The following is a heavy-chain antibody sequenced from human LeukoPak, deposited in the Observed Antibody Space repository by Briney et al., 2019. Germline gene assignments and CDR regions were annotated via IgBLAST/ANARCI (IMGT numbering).Heavy chain of an antibody. D-gene: IGHD2-2*01. CDR2: IDPSDSYT. Sequence: GESLKISCKGSGYSFITYWINWVRQMPGKGLEWMGRIDPSDSYTNYSPSFQGHVTISADKSISTAYLQWSSLKASDTAMYYRAGTGYCSSTSCYSWFDPWGQGTLVTVSS. CDR3: AGTGYCSSTSCYSWFDP. J-gene: IGHJ5*02. CDR1: GYSFITYW. V-gene: IGHV5-10-1*01.